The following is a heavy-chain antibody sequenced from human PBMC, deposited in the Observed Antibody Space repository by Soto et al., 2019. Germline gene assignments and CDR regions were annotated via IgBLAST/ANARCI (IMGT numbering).Heavy chain of an antibody. CDR1: GYTFTSYD. CDR3: ARGPARPTLNWFDP. V-gene: IGHV1-8*01. CDR2: MNPNSGNT. Sequence: QVQLVQSGAEVKKPGASVKVSCKASGYTFTSYDINWVRQATGQGLEWMGWMNPNSGNTEYAQKFQGRVTMNSYTSRPKAYMELSSLRSEDTAVYYCARGPARPTLNWFDPWGQGTLVTVSS. J-gene: IGHJ5*02. D-gene: IGHD6-6*01.